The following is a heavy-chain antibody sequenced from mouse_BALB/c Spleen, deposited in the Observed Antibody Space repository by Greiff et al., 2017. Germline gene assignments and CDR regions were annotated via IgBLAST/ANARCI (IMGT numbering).Heavy chain of an antibody. CDR3: ARWDYYGSSYGDYAMDY. CDR2: ISTYYGDA. V-gene: IGHV1S137*01. Sequence: QVQLQQSGAELVRPGVSVKISCKGSGYTFTDYAMHWVKQSHAKSLEWIGVISTYYGDASYNQKFKGKATMTVDKSSSTAYMELARLTSEDSAIYYCARWDYYGSSYGDYAMDYWGQGTSVTVSS. D-gene: IGHD1-1*01. CDR1: GYTFTDYA. J-gene: IGHJ4*01.